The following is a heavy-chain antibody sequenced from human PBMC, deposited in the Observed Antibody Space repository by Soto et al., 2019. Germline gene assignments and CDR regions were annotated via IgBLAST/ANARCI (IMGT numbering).Heavy chain of an antibody. J-gene: IGHJ4*02. D-gene: IGHD5-12*01. CDR1: GFTFNNYG. V-gene: IGHV3-33*06. CDR3: AKEDGYNFHVDY. CDR2: IWNDGSNS. Sequence: GGSLRLSCAASGFTFNNYGLHWVRQAPGKGLEWVAVIWNDGSNSYYANSVKGRFTISRDNSKNTLYLQMSSLRAEDTAVYYCAKEDGYNFHVDYWGQGTLVTVSS.